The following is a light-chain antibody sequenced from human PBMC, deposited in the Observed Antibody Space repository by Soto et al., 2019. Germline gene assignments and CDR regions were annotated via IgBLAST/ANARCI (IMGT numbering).Light chain of an antibody. CDR2: LSS. CDR1: QSLLYTNGYNY. J-gene: IGKJ1*01. Sequence: DIVMTQSPLSLPVTPGEPASISCRTSQSLLYTNGYNYVDWFVQKPGQSPQLLIYLSSNRASGGPDRFSGSGSGTDFTLKISKVEAEDVRVYYCMQPIYTPWTFGQGTKVEIK. V-gene: IGKV2-28*01. CDR3: MQPIYTPWT.